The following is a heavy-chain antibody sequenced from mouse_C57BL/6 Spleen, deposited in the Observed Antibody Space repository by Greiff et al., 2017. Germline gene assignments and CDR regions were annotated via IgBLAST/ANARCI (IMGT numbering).Heavy chain of an antibody. CDR2: INPNNGGT. J-gene: IGHJ2*01. V-gene: IGHV1-26*01. Sequence: VQLKQSGPELVKPGASVKISCKASGYTFTDYYMNWVKQSHGKSLEWIGDINPNNGGTSYNQKFKGKATLTVDKSSSTAYMELRSLTSEDSAVYYCARAYVYYFDYWGQGTTLTVSS. CDR1: GYTFTDYY. CDR3: ARAYVYYFDY. D-gene: IGHD2-12*01.